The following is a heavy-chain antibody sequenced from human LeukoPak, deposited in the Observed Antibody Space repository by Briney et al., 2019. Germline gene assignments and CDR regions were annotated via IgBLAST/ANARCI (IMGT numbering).Heavy chain of an antibody. CDR1: GFTFSNFA. CDR2: ISGSSDNT. CDR3: ARAYYDTLTGLIGDSFDY. J-gene: IGHJ4*02. V-gene: IGHV3-23*01. D-gene: IGHD3-9*01. Sequence: GGSLRLSCAASGFTFSNFAMSWVRQAPGKGLEWVSAISGSSDNTYYADSVKGRFTISRDNSKNTLYLQMNSLRAEDTAVYYCARAYYDTLTGLIGDSFDYWGQGTLVTVSS.